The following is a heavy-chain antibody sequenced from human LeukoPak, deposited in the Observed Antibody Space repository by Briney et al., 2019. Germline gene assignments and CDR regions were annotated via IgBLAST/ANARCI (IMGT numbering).Heavy chain of an antibody. CDR1: GSTFSSYA. D-gene: IGHD2-21*01. Sequence: PGGSLRLSCAASGSTFSSYAMSWVRQAPGKGLEWVSAISGSGGSTYYADSVKGRFTISRDNAKNTLYLQMNSLRAEDTAVYYCEKVIGGAGGDFDYGGQGTLVTVSS. J-gene: IGHJ4*02. V-gene: IGHV3-23*01. CDR3: EKVIGGAGGDFDY. CDR2: ISGSGGST.